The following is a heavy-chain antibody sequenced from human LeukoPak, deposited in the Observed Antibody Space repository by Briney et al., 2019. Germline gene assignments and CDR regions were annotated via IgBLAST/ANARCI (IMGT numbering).Heavy chain of an antibody. D-gene: IGHD3-3*01. CDR3: ASGGWLLYYYYYYGMDV. CDR1: GFTFSSYA. J-gene: IGHJ6*02. V-gene: IGHV3-30-3*01. Sequence: SGGSLRLSCAASGFTFSSYAMHWVRQAPGKGLEWVAVISYDGSDKYYADSVKGRFTISRDNSKNTLYLQMNSLRAEDTAVYYCASGGWLLYYYYYYGMDVWGQGTTVTVSS. CDR2: ISYDGSDK.